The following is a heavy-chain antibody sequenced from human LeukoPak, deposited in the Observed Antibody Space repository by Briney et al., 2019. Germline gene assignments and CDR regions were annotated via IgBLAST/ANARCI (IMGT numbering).Heavy chain of an antibody. CDR2: IYQSGSGSS. CDR3: ARGPYCGGDCYFAY. J-gene: IGHJ4*02. V-gene: IGHV4-39*01. Sequence: SETLSLTCSVSGGSIISSNYYWGWIRQPPGKGLEWIGSIYQSGSGSSYYNPSLKSRVTISGDTSKNQYSLKLSSVTAADTAVYYCARGPYCGGDCYFAYWGQETLVTVSS. CDR1: GGSIISSNYY. D-gene: IGHD2-21*01.